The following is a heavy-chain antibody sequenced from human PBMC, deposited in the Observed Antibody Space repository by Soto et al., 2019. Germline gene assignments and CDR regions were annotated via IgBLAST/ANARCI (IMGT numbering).Heavy chain of an antibody. CDR1: GYTFTSYA. V-gene: IGHV1-3*01. CDR2: INAGNGNT. CDR3: ARVGRYSCSSNHGNYYYYYGMDV. J-gene: IGHJ6*02. Sequence: GALVKVSCKASGYTFTSYAMHWVRQAPGQRLEWMGWINAGNGNTKYSQKFQGRVTITRDTSASTAYMELSSLRSEDTAVYYCARVGRYSCSSNHGNYYYYYGMDVWGQGTTVTVSS. D-gene: IGHD6-6*01.